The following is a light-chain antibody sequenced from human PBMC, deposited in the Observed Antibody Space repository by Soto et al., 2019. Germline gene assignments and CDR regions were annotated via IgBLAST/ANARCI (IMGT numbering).Light chain of an antibody. CDR2: DVS. CDR1: SRDVGGYNY. J-gene: IGLJ3*02. V-gene: IGLV2-11*01. CDR3: CSYAGSYTFAV. Sequence: QLVLTQPRSVSGSPGQSVTISCTGTSRDVGGYNYVSWYQQHPGKAPKLMIYDVSKRPSGVPDRFSGSKSGNTASLTISGLQAEDEADYYCCSYAGSYTFAVFGGGTKLTVL.